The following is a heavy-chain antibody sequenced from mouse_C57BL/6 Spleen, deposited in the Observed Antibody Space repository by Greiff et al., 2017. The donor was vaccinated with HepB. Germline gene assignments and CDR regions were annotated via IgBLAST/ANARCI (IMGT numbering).Heavy chain of an antibody. CDR2: ISNLAYSI. V-gene: IGHV5-15*01. CDR1: GFTFSDYG. D-gene: IGHD1-1*01. Sequence: EVKVVESGGGLVQPGGSLKLSCAASGFTFSDYGMAWVRQAPRKGPEWVAFISNLAYSIYYADTVTGRFTISRENAKNTLYLEMSSLRSEDTAMYYCARTPGSSYGGYYAMDYWGQGTSVTVSS. J-gene: IGHJ4*01. CDR3: ARTPGSSYGGYYAMDY.